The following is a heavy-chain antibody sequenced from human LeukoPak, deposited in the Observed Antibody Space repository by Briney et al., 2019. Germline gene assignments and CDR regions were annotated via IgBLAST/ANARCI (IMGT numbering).Heavy chain of an antibody. V-gene: IGHV1-8*03. CDR2: MNPNSGNT. D-gene: IGHD6-13*01. CDR1: GGTFSTHA. J-gene: IGHJ6*03. Sequence: ASVKVSCKASGGTFSTHAISWVRQATGQGLEWMGWMNPNSGNTGYAQKFQGRVTITRNTSISTAYMELSSLRSEDTAVYYCARGSSSSSWYPGRNYMDVWGKGTTVTVSS. CDR3: ARGSSSSSWYPGRNYMDV.